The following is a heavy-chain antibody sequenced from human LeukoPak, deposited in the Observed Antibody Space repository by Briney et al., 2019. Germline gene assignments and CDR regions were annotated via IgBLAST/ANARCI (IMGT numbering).Heavy chain of an antibody. D-gene: IGHD4-23*01. V-gene: IGHV3-30*02. CDR2: IRYDGSYQ. CDR3: ARDKYGGWSYFDY. CDR1: GFTFSSNG. Sequence: GGSLRLSCAASGFTFSSNGMHWVRQAPGKGLEWVAFIRYDGSYQYYTDSVKGRFTISRDNSKNTLYLQMNSLRAEDTAVYYCARDKYGGWSYFDYWGQGTLVTVSS. J-gene: IGHJ4*02.